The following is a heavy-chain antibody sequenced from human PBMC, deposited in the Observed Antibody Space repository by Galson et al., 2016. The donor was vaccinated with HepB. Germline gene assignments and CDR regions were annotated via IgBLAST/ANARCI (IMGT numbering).Heavy chain of an antibody. Sequence: SLRLSCAASGFIFSDHFMDWVRQAPGKGLEWIGRIRNGASSYTTEYAASVRGRLTISRNDSLSSLFLQMSSLRTDDTGVYYCARRGGDGSIDFWGPGTRVTVSS. D-gene: IGHD1-14*01. CDR3: ARRGGDGSIDF. CDR1: GFIFSDHF. J-gene: IGHJ4*01. CDR2: IRNGASSYTT. V-gene: IGHV3-72*01.